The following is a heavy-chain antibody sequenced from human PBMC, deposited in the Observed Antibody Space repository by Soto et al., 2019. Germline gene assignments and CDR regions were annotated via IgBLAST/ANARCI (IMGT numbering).Heavy chain of an antibody. D-gene: IGHD2-21*02. CDR3: ARAYCGGDCHYFDY. V-gene: IGHV3-30*03. J-gene: IGHJ4*02. CDR1: GFTFSSYG. Sequence: PGGSLRLSCAASGFTFSSYGMHCVRQAPGKGLEWVAVISYDGSNKYYADSVKGRFTISRDNSKNTLYLQMNSLRAEDTAVYYCARAYCGGDCHYFDYWGQGTLVTVSS. CDR2: ISYDGSNK.